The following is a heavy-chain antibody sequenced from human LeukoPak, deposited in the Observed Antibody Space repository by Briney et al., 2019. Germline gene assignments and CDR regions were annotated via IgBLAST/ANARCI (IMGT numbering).Heavy chain of an antibody. Sequence: PGGSLRLSCAASGFTFSSYSMNWVRQAPGKGLEWVSYISSSSSTIFYADSVKGRFTISRDNAKNSLYLQMNSLRAEDTAVYYCARGSGQWLVLVYFDYWGQGTLVTVSS. J-gene: IGHJ4*02. CDR3: ARGSGQWLVLVYFDY. V-gene: IGHV3-48*01. CDR2: ISSSSSTI. CDR1: GFTFSSYS. D-gene: IGHD6-19*01.